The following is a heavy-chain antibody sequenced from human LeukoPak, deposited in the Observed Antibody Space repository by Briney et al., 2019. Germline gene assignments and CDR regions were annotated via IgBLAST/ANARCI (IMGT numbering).Heavy chain of an antibody. J-gene: IGHJ3*02. V-gene: IGHV3-48*04. CDR3: TSHTGTGDAFRPFHI. CDR2: ISSSSSTI. D-gene: IGHD2-21*02. CDR1: GFTFSSYS. Sequence: GGSLRLSCAASGFTFSSYSMNWVRQAPGKGLEWVSYISSSSSTIYYADSVKGRFTISRDNAKNSLYLQMNSLRAEDTAVYYCTSHTGTGDAFRPFHIWGQGTMVTVSS.